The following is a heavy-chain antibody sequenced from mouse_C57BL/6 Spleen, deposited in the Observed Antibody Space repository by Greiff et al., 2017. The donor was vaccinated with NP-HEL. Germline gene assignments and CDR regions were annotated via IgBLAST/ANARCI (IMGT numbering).Heavy chain of an antibody. D-gene: IGHD2-1*01. J-gene: IGHJ4*01. CDR3: ARGGYYDAMDY. CDR2: IYPGDGDT. Sequence: QVQLQQSGPELVKPGASVKISCKASGYAFSSSWMNWVKQRPGKGLEWIGRIYPGDGDTNYNGKFKGKATLTADKSSSTAYMQLSSLTSEDSAVYFCARGGYYDAMDYWGQRTSVTVSS. V-gene: IGHV1-82*01. CDR1: GYAFSSSW.